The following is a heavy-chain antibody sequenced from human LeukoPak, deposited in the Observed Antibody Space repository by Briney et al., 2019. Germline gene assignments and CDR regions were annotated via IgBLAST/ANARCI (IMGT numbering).Heavy chain of an antibody. V-gene: IGHV4-39*01. CDR2: IYYSGST. CDR1: GVSISSSSYY. D-gene: IGHD1-14*01. Sequence: PSETLSLTCTVSGVSISSSSYYWGWIRQPQGKGLEWNVSIYYSGSTYYNPSLKRRAPISVDTSKSQSSLQLSTGTAADTAVYYCARHGRITGYFDYWGQGTLVTVSS. J-gene: IGHJ4*02. CDR3: ARHGRITGYFDY.